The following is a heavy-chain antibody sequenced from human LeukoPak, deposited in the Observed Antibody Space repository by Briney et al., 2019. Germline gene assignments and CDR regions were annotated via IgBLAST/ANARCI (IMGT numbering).Heavy chain of an antibody. CDR3: ARDFYYYDTSGYYPPFEY. D-gene: IGHD3-22*01. J-gene: IGHJ4*02. V-gene: IGHV4-4*07. CDR2: IYTSGST. CDR1: GGSISSYY. Sequence: SSETLSLTCTVSGGSISSYYWSWIRQPAGKGLEWIGRIYTSGSTKYNPSLKSRVTLSVDNSKNQFSLKLSSVTAADTAVYYCARDFYYYDTSGYYPPFEYWGQGTLVTVSS.